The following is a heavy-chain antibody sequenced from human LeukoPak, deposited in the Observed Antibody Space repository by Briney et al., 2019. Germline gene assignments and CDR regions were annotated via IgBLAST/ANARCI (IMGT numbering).Heavy chain of an antibody. CDR1: GGSISSSSYY. V-gene: IGHV4-39*07. J-gene: IGHJ4*02. D-gene: IGHD6-6*01. Sequence: SETLSLTCTVSGGSISSSSYYWGWIRQPPGKGLEGIGSIYYSGSTYYNPSLKSRVTISVDTSKNQFSLKLSSVTAADTAVYYCARVDPDSSSTLEVFDYWGQGTLVTVSS. CDR2: IYYSGST. CDR3: ARVDPDSSSTLEVFDY.